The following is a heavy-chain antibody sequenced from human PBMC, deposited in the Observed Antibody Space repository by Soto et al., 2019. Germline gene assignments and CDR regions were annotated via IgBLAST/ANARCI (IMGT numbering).Heavy chain of an antibody. D-gene: IGHD2-21*01. V-gene: IGHV3-21*01. J-gene: IGHJ5*02. Sequence: GGSLRLSCAACGFTFNTYDMNWVRQAPGKGLEWVSSITTSSAYIYYADSLKGRITISRDNAKNSLFLQMNSLRAEDTAVYYCVRSGTARLLRHSWFDTWGQGTLVTVSS. CDR3: VRSGTARLLRHSWFDT. CDR2: ITTSSAYI. CDR1: GFTFNTYD.